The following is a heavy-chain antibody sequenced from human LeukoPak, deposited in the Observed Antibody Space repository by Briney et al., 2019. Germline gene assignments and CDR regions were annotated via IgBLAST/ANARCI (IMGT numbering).Heavy chain of an antibody. CDR1: GFKFDSYA. CDR3: AKGGGYDTRDRYCDS. Sequence: AGGSLRLSCAASGFKFDSYAFHWVRQVPGKGLEWVSGISRDSGSRVYANSVKGRFTISRDNAKSSLYLQMNSLRVEDTAVYYCAKGGGYDTRDRYCDSWGRGTLVTVSS. V-gene: IGHV3-9*01. CDR2: ISRDSGSR. D-gene: IGHD5-12*01. J-gene: IGHJ4*02.